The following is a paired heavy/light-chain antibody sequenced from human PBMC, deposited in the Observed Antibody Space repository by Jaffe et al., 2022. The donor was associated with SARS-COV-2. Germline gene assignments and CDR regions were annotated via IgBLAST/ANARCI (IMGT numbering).Light chain of an antibody. CDR3: NSRDSSGNLV. CDR2: GKN. CDR1: SLRSYY. J-gene: IGLJ2*01. V-gene: IGLV3-19*01. Sequence: SSELTQDPAVSVALGQTVRITCQGDSLRSYYASWYQQKPGQAPVLVIYGKNNRPSGIPDRFSGSSSGNTASLTITGAQAEDEADYYCNSRDSSGNLVFGGGTKLTVL.
Heavy chain of an antibody. CDR2: IYHSGST. CDR1: GYSISSGYY. J-gene: IGHJ5*02. Sequence: QVQLQESGPGLVKPSETLSLTCTVSGYSISSGYYWGWIRQPPGKGLEWIGSIYHSGSTYYNPSLKSRVTISVDTSKNQFSLKLSSVTAADTAVYYCARDLWFGEFSPGWWFDPWGQGTLVTVSS. V-gene: IGHV4-38-2*02. D-gene: IGHD3-10*01. CDR3: ARDLWFGEFSPGWWFDP.